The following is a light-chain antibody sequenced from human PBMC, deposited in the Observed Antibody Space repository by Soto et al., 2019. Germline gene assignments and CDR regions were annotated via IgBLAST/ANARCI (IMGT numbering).Light chain of an antibody. CDR1: QSITSY. Sequence: DIQMTQSPSSLSASVGDRVTITCRASQSITSYLNWYQQKPGKAPNLLIYSAFSLESGVPSRFSGSGSGTDFTLTISSLQTDDFSTYYCQQYHSYWTFGQGTKVDIK. CDR2: SAF. CDR3: QQYHSYWT. J-gene: IGKJ1*01. V-gene: IGKV1-39*01.